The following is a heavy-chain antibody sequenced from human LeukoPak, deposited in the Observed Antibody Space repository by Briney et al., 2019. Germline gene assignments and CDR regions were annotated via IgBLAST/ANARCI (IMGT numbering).Heavy chain of an antibody. Sequence: ASVKVSCKVSGYTLTELSMHWVRQAPGKGLEWMGGFDPEDGETIYAQKFQGRVTMTEDTSTDTAYMELSSLRSEDTAVYYCATGSLPRITMTRGAFDIWGQGTMVTVSS. CDR2: FDPEDGET. CDR3: ATGSLPRITMTRGAFDI. CDR1: GYTLTELS. D-gene: IGHD3-22*01. J-gene: IGHJ3*02. V-gene: IGHV1-24*01.